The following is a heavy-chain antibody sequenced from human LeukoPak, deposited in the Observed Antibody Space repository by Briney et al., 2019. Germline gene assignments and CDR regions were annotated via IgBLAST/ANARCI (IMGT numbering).Heavy chain of an antibody. V-gene: IGHV1-8*03. CDR3: ARESSSGWYLSNWFDP. D-gene: IGHD6-19*01. CDR1: GYTFTSYD. J-gene: IGHJ5*02. Sequence: ASVTVSCKASGYTFTSYDINWVRQATGQGLEWMGWMNPNSGNTGYAQKFQGRVTITRNTSISTAYMELSSLRSEDTAVYYCARESSSGWYLSNWFDPWGQGTLVTVSS. CDR2: MNPNSGNT.